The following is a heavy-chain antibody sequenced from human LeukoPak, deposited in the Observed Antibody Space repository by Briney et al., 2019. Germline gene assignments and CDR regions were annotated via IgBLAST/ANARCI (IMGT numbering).Heavy chain of an antibody. Sequence: SETLSLPCTVSGGSMSDYYWSWIRQSPGRGLEWIGYIYNSGSATYNPSLKSRGTISIATSKNQFSLKLASVTVADTAVYFCARMDSGSYYDFWGQGTLVTVSS. D-gene: IGHD3-10*01. V-gene: IGHV4-59*01. CDR3: ARMDSGSYYDF. J-gene: IGHJ4*02. CDR2: IYNSGSA. CDR1: GGSMSDYY.